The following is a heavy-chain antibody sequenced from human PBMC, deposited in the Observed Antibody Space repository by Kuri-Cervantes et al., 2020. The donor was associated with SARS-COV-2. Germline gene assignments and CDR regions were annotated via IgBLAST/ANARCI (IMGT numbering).Heavy chain of an antibody. CDR2: IRYDGSSE. Sequence: GGSLRLSCAASGFPFSGYGLHWVRQAPGKGLEWVAFIRYDGSSEYYADSVKGRFTISRDNSKSTLYLQMNSLRAEDTAVYYCASHGSGSCSLGYYYYYGMDVWGQGTTVTVSS. D-gene: IGHD1-26*01. CDR1: GFPFSGYG. J-gene: IGHJ6*02. CDR3: ASHGSGSCSLGYYYYYGMDV. V-gene: IGHV3-30*02.